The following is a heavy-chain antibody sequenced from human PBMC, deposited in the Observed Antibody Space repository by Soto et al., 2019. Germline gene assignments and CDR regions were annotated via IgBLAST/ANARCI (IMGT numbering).Heavy chain of an antibody. CDR1: GGSISSYY. D-gene: IGHD3-22*01. CDR2: IYYSGST. V-gene: IGHV4-59*01. CDR3: ARDREYADSTGLYFDF. Sequence: SETLSLTCTVSGGSISSYYWSWSRQPPGKGLEWIGYIYYSGSTNYNPSLKSRVTMSQDTSKNQISLNLGSVTATDTAVYYWARDREYADSTGLYFDFWGQAPLVTV. J-gene: IGHJ4*02.